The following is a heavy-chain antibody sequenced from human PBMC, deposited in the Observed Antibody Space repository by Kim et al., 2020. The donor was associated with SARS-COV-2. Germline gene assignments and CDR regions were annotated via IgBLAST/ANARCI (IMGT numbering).Heavy chain of an antibody. J-gene: IGHJ6*02. Sequence: YHPSLKSRVTISVDTSKNQFSLKLSSVTAADTAVYYCARDRLRPYYGMDVWGQGTTVTVSS. CDR3: ARDRLRPYYGMDV. D-gene: IGHD6-25*01. V-gene: IGHV4-59*01.